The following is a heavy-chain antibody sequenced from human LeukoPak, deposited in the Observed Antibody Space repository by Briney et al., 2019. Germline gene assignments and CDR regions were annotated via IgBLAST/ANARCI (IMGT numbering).Heavy chain of an antibody. CDR2: IYYSGST. Sequence: SQTLSLTCTVSGGSISSGVYYWSWIRQHPGKGLEWIGYIYYSGSTYYNPSLKSRVTISVDTSKNQFSLKLSSVTAADTAVYYCARRGSTSIRWFDPWGQGTLVTVSS. D-gene: IGHD2-2*01. J-gene: IGHJ5*02. CDR3: ARRGSTSIRWFDP. CDR1: GGSISSGVYY. V-gene: IGHV4-31*03.